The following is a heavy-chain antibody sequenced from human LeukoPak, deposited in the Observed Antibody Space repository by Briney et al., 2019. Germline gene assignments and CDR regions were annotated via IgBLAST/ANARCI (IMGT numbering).Heavy chain of an antibody. Sequence: ASVKVSCKASGYTFTGYYMHWVRQAPGQGLEWMGRINPNSGGTNYAQKFQGRVTMTRDTSISTAYMGLSSLRSEDTAVYYCARGRTMVRGVKDYENWFDPWGQGTLVTVSS. V-gene: IGHV1-2*06. CDR1: GYTFTGYY. CDR3: ARGRTMVRGVKDYENWFDP. J-gene: IGHJ5*02. CDR2: INPNSGGT. D-gene: IGHD3-10*01.